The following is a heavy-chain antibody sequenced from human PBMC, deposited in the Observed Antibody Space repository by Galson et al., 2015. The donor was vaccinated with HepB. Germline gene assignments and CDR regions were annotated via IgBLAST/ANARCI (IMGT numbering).Heavy chain of an antibody. V-gene: IGHV3-30*04. J-gene: IGHJ4*02. CDR2: ISYEGSHK. Sequence: LRLSCAASGFTFSTSAMHWVRQAPGKGLEWVAVISYEGSHKDYADSVKGRFTVSRDNSQNTLYLQMNSLRTEDTATYFCAKSGRAFRGGDCYPGGLDFWGQGTLVTVSS. D-gene: IGHD2-21*01. CDR3: AKSGRAFRGGDCYPGGLDF. CDR1: GFTFSTSA.